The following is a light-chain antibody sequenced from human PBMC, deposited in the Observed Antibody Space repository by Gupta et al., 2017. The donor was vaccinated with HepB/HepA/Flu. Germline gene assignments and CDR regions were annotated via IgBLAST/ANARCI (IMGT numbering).Light chain of an antibody. CDR2: ADY. CDR3: QSYADNNQGV. Sequence: NFMLTRPNSVSESPGKTVTISCPRSSASIASIYVQWYQPPQDNAPNTVNVADYQGPTGVPGRVSVSVDSSCNSDSLTISGLKAEDEADYDCQSYADNNQGVFGGGTKLTVL. J-gene: IGLJ2*01. V-gene: IGLV6-57*03. CDR1: SASIASIY.